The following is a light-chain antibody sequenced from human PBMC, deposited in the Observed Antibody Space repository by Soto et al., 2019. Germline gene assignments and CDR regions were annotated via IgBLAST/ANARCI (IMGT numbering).Light chain of an antibody. Sequence: DMQLTQSPSFLSASVGGRVSIACRASRGIRSYLDWYQKKKGNAPKLPIYAASPLQPGVPSRLRGSGSGTELPITISSMKNEDFETYYCQQLNSYIITFGHGTRLEIK. CDR3: QQLNSYIIT. CDR1: RGIRSY. V-gene: IGKV1-9*01. J-gene: IGKJ5*01. CDR2: AAS.